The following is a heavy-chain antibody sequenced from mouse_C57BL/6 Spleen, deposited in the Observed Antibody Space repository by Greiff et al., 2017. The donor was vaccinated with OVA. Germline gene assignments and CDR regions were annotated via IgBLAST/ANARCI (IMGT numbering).Heavy chain of an antibody. J-gene: IGHJ4*01. CDR3: ARHEKGHYYGSGDYAMDY. D-gene: IGHD1-1*01. CDR2: FYPGSGSI. CDR1: GYTFTEYT. Sequence: QVQLKESGAELVKPGASVKLSCKASGYTFTEYTIHWVKQRSGQGLEWIGWFYPGSGSIKYNEKFKDKATLTADKSSSTVYMELSRLTSEDSAVYFCARHEKGHYYGSGDYAMDYWGQGTSVTVSS. V-gene: IGHV1-62-2*01.